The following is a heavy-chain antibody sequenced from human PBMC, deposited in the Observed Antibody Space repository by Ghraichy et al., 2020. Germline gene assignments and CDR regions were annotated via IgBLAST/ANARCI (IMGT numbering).Heavy chain of an antibody. D-gene: IGHD6-19*01. Sequence: ETLSLTCTASRFTFGSYAMNWVRQTPGKGLEWVSGISGSGGWTYYADSVRGRVSISRDNSKNTLYLQMNSLRAEDTAVYYCAKAAVAENYYYYYMDVWGKGTTVTVSS. CDR3: AKAAVAENYYYYYMDV. J-gene: IGHJ6*03. V-gene: IGHV3-23*01. CDR2: ISGSGGWT. CDR1: RFTFGSYA.